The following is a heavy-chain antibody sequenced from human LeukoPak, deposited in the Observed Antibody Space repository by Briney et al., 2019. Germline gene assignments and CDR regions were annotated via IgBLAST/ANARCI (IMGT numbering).Heavy chain of an antibody. Sequence: GGSLRLSSAASGFTFSSYWMHWVRQAPGQGPVWVSRIDTDGSRTTYPDSVRGRFTISRDNAKNTLYLQMASLRAEDTAVYYCARMGIAAVGAYYFDYWGQGTLVAVSS. D-gene: IGHD6-13*01. CDR1: GFTFSSYW. V-gene: IGHV3-74*01. CDR2: IDTDGSRT. J-gene: IGHJ4*02. CDR3: ARMGIAAVGAYYFDY.